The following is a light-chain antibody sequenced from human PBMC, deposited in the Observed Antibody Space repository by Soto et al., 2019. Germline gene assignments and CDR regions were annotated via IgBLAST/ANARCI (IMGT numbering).Light chain of an antibody. CDR3: AIWYSSTSV. J-gene: IGLJ2*01. Sequence: QLVLTQPTSLSASPGASARFTCTLRSGINVGPYRIYWYQQMPGSLPRYLLRYTSDSDKHQGSGVPSRFSGSKDASTNAGLLLISGLQSEDEADYYCAIWYSSTSVFGGGTKLTVL. CDR2: YTSDSDK. V-gene: IGLV5-39*01. CDR1: SGINVGPYR.